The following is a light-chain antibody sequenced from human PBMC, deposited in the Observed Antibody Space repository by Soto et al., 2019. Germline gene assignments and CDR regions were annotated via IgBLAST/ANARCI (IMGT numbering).Light chain of an antibody. CDR1: QSVSSNY. V-gene: IGKV3-20*01. CDR3: LQYGSSVWT. Sequence: EIVLTQSPGTLSLSPGERATLSCRASQSVSSNYLAWFQQKPGQAPRLLIYGASSRAPGIPDRFSGSGSATDFTLTIPRLEPEDFAVYYCLQYGSSVWTFGQGTKVDI. J-gene: IGKJ1*01. CDR2: GAS.